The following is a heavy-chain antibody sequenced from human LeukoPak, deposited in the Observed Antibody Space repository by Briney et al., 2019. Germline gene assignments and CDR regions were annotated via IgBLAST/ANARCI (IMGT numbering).Heavy chain of an antibody. CDR2: ISYDGSNK. CDR3: AKDEIHYDSSGPRVPYYYYYGMDV. D-gene: IGHD3-22*01. Sequence: GGSLRLSCAASGFTFSSYGMHWVRQAPGKGLEWVAVISYDGSNKYYADSVKGRFTISRDNSKNTLYLQMNSLRAEDTAVYYCAKDEIHYDSSGPRVPYYYYYGMDVWGQGTTVTVS. V-gene: IGHV3-30*18. CDR1: GFTFSSYG. J-gene: IGHJ6*02.